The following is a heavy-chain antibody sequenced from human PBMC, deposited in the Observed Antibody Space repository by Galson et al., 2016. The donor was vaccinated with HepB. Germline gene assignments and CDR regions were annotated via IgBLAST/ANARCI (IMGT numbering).Heavy chain of an antibody. CDR2: ISIGSSYR. V-gene: IGHV3-21*01. CDR1: GFTFNSYS. CDR3: AREASSWSHFDY. Sequence: SLRLSCAVSGFTFNSYSMNWVRQAPGKGLEWVSSISIGSSYRYYADSVKGRFTIPRDNAKNSLYLQMNSLRAEDTAVYYCAREASSWSHFDYWGQGALVTVSS. J-gene: IGHJ4*02. D-gene: IGHD6-13*01.